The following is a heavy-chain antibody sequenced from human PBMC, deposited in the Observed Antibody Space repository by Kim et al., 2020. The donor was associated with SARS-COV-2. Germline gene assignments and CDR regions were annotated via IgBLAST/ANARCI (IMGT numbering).Heavy chain of an antibody. CDR3: ARATYGDYGIYFDY. D-gene: IGHD4-17*01. J-gene: IGHJ4*02. V-gene: IGHV4-30-2*05. Sequence: PYLKSRVNISVDPATNQFSLKLRSVTAADTAVYYCARATYGDYGIYFDYWGQGTLVTVSS.